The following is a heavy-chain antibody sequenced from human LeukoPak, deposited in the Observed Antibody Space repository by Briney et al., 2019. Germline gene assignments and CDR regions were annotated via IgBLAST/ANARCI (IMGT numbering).Heavy chain of an antibody. CDR3: AKDVEASSSWYRGDWFDP. CDR1: GLTFSDYY. J-gene: IGHJ5*02. CDR2: ISSSGSYT. D-gene: IGHD6-13*01. V-gene: IGHV3-11*05. Sequence: PGGSLRLSCAASGLTFSDYYMNWIRQAPGRGLEWVSYISSSGSYTNYADSVKGRFTISRDNAKNSLYLQMNSLRAEDTAVYYCAKDVEASSSWYRGDWFDPWGQGTLVTVSS.